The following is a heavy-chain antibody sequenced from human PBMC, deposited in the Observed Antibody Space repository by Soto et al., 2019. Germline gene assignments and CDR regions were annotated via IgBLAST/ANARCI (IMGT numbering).Heavy chain of an antibody. CDR3: AREVPEDCSGGSCYSSASDY. CDR2: ISSSSSYT. CDR1: GFTFSDYY. D-gene: IGHD2-15*01. V-gene: IGHV3-11*05. J-gene: IGHJ4*02. Sequence: QVQLVESGGGLVKPGGSLRLSCAASGFTFSDYYMSWIRQAPGKGLEWVSYISSSSSYTNYADSVKGRFTISRDNAKNSMYRKMNSLRAEDTAVYYCAREVPEDCSGGSCYSSASDYWGQGTLVTVSS.